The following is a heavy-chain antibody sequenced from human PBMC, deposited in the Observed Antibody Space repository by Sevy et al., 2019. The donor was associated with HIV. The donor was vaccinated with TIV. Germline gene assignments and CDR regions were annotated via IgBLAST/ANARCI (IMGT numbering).Heavy chain of an antibody. J-gene: IGHJ6*02. V-gene: IGHV6-1*01. CDR1: GDSVSTNSAA. Sequence: QSQTLSLTCAIYGDSVSTNSAAWNWIGQSASRGLEWLGRKYYRSKWYNDYAESLKSRITINPDTSKNQFSLLLHSVTPEDTAVYYCTTDDVLRDYYYGMDVWGQGTTVTVSS. CDR3: TTDDVLRDYYYGMDV. CDR2: KYYRSKWYN.